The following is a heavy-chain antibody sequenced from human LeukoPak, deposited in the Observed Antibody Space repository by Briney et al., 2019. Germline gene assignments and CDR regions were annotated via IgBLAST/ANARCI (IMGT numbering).Heavy chain of an antibody. Sequence: SVKVSCKASGGTFSSYAISWVRQAPGQGLEWMGGIIPIFGTANYAQKFQGRVTITADESTSTAYMELSSLRSEDTAVYYCASPWLGATEFHYWGQGTLVTVSS. CDR1: GGTFSSYA. CDR2: IIPIFGTA. D-gene: IGHD1-26*01. J-gene: IGHJ4*02. V-gene: IGHV1-69*13. CDR3: ASPWLGATEFHY.